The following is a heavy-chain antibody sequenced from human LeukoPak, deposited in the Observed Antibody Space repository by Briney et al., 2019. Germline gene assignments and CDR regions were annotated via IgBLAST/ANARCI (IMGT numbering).Heavy chain of an antibody. CDR1: GGSISSGGYS. CDR2: IYHSGST. V-gene: IGHV4-30-2*01. CDR3: ARGNSEVVTAYLDY. Sequence: SETLSLTCAVSGGSISSGGYSWSWIRQPPGKGLEWIGYIYHSGSTYYNPSLKSRVTISVDRSKNQFSLKLSSVTAADTAVYYCARGNSEVVTAYLDYWGQGTLVTVSS. J-gene: IGHJ4*02. D-gene: IGHD2-21*02.